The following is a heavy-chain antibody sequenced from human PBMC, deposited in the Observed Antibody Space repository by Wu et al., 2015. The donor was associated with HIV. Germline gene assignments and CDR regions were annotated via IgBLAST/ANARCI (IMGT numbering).Heavy chain of an antibody. CDR3: ATDRGQVDVYLQSGYFQV. CDR1: GYTFTNYY. Sequence: QVHLVQSGAEVKQPGASVKVSCKASGYTFTNYYMHWVRQAPGQGLEWLGRIIPIFSRAHYPQGFQGRVSITADESKTIVNLELSSLRSEDTAVYYCATDRGQVDVYLQSGYFQVWGQGTLVTVSS. CDR2: IIPIFSRA. V-gene: IGHV1-46*01. D-gene: IGHD3-3*01. J-gene: IGHJ1*01.